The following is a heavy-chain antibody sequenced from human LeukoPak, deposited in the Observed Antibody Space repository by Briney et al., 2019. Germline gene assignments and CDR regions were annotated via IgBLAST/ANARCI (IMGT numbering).Heavy chain of an antibody. V-gene: IGHV3-21*04. J-gene: IGHJ4*02. Sequence: GGSLRLSCAASGFTFSSYSMNWVRQAPGKGLEWVSSISSSSSYIYYADSVKGRFTISRDNGKNSLYLQMNSLRAEDTAVYYCAKDSLYYDILTGYYKSPWDYWGQGTLVTVSS. CDR2: ISSSSSYI. D-gene: IGHD3-9*01. CDR1: GFTFSSYS. CDR3: AKDSLYYDILTGYYKSPWDY.